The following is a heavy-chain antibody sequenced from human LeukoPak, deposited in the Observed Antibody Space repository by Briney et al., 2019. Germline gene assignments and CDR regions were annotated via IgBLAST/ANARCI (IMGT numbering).Heavy chain of an antibody. CDR1: GFTFSSYA. D-gene: IGHD3-16*02. V-gene: IGHV3-30-3*01. Sequence: GRSLRLSCAASGFTFSSYAVHWVRQAPGKGLEWVAVILYDGSNKYHADSVKGRFTISRDNSKNTLYLQMNSLRAEDTAVYYCARDPDDYVWGSYRYSRRLDYWGQGTLVTVSS. J-gene: IGHJ4*02. CDR2: ILYDGSNK. CDR3: ARDPDDYVWGSYRYSRRLDY.